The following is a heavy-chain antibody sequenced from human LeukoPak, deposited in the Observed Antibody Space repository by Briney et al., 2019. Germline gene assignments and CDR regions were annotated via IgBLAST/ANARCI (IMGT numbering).Heavy chain of an antibody. Sequence: ASVKVSCKASGYTFTGYYMHWVRQAPGQGLEWMGRVNPNSGGTNYAQKFQGRVTMTRDTSISTAYMELSRLRSDDTAVYYCARGGYDFVYYYYGMDVWGRGTTVTVSS. CDR3: ARGGYDFVYYYYGMDV. CDR1: GYTFTGYY. CDR2: VNPNSGGT. V-gene: IGHV1-2*06. D-gene: IGHD3-3*01. J-gene: IGHJ6*02.